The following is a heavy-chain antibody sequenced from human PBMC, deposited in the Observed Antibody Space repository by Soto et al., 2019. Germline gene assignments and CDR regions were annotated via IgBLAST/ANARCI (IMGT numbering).Heavy chain of an antibody. Sequence: ASVKVSCKSSGYTFTSYGISWVRQAPGQGLEWMGWISAYNGNTNYAQKLQGRVTMTTDTSTSTAYMELRSLRSDDTAVYYCARGFYCSGGSCYADFDYWGQGNLVTFS. J-gene: IGHJ4*02. V-gene: IGHV1-18*04. CDR2: ISAYNGNT. CDR1: GYTFTSYG. CDR3: ARGFYCSGGSCYADFDY. D-gene: IGHD2-15*01.